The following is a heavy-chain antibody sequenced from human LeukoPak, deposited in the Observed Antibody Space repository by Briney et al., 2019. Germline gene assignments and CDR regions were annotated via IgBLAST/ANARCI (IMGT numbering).Heavy chain of an antibody. CDR1: GGSISSGGYY. V-gene: IGHV4-30-4*08. CDR3: ARLTWGLHYLGMDV. Sequence: SETLSLTCTVSGGSISSGGYYWSWIRQPPGKGLEWIGFIFYSGTTYYNPSLKSRITMSIDTSKNQFSLDLSSVTAADTAVYYCARLTWGLHYLGMDVWGRGTTVTVSS. J-gene: IGHJ6*02. CDR2: IFYSGTT. D-gene: IGHD2-21*02.